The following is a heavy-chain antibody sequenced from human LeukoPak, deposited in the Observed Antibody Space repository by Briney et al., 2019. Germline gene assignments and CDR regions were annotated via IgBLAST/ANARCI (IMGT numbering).Heavy chain of an antibody. Sequence: GSLRLSCAASGFTFSSYAMSWVRQPPGKGLEWIGEIYHSGSTNYNPSLKSRVTISVDKSKNQFSLKLSSVTAADTAVYYCAGSSASWGQGTLVTVSS. J-gene: IGHJ4*02. V-gene: IGHV4-4*02. D-gene: IGHD6-25*01. CDR3: AGSSAS. CDR2: IYHSGST. CDR1: GFTFSSYAM.